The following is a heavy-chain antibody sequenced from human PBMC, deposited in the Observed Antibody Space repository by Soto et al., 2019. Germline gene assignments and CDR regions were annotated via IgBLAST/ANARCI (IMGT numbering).Heavy chain of an antibody. CDR1: GFSFTGYY. J-gene: IGHJ4*02. CDR3: ARDKYDLMDY. V-gene: IGHV1-2*02. Sequence: ASVKVSCKASGFSFTGYYIHWLRQAPGQGLEWMGWINAHSGGTEYAQKFQGRVTMTRDTSISTAYMELSRLRSDDTAVYYCARDKYDLMDYWGQGTLVTVSS. D-gene: IGHD2-8*01. CDR2: INAHSGGT.